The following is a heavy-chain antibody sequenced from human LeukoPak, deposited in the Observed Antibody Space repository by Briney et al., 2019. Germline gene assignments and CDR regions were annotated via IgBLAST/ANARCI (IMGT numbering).Heavy chain of an antibody. CDR1: GSIGIDGY. Sequence: GGSLRLSCAVSGSIGIDGYMSWVRQAPGKGLEWLSVIYRGGARYYSDSVKGRFTISRDSSNNAWHLQLRNLRVEDTAVYYCAGASSDGEIIDATSFDLWGQGTLVIVSS. D-gene: IGHD2-15*01. V-gene: IGHV3-66*01. CDR3: AGASSDGEIIDATSFDL. CDR2: IYRGGAR. J-gene: IGHJ4*02.